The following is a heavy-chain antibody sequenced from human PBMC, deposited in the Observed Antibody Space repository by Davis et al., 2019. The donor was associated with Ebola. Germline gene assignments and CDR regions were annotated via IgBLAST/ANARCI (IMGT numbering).Heavy chain of an antibody. Sequence: GESLKISCAASGFTVSSNYMSWVRQAPGKGLEWVSAISGSGGSTYYADSVKGRFTISRDNSKNTLYLQMNSLRAEDTAVYYCAKQGGYNTFGYWGQGTLVTVSS. D-gene: IGHD5-24*01. CDR2: ISGSGGST. CDR3: AKQGGYNTFGY. J-gene: IGHJ4*02. V-gene: IGHV3-23*01. CDR1: GFTVSSNY.